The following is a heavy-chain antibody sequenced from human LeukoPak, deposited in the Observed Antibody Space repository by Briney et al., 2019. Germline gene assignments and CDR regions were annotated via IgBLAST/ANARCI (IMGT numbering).Heavy chain of an antibody. CDR1: GGSISSSNW. V-gene: IGHV4-4*02. CDR2: IHHSGST. CDR3: VTNSIGYCSGGNCYQVSDS. D-gene: IGHD2-15*01. Sequence: PSETLSLTCAVSGGSISSSNWWSLVRQPPREGLGWIGEIHHSGSTNYNPSLNSRVTISVDKSKKQFSLKLSSVTAADTAVYYCVTNSIGYCSGGNCYQVSDSWGQGSLVTVSS. J-gene: IGHJ1*01.